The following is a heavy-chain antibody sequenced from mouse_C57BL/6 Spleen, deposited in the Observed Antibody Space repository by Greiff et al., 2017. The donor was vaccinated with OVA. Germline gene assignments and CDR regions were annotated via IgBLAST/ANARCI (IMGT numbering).Heavy chain of an antibody. CDR1: GYTFTSYW. J-gene: IGHJ4*01. CDR2: IDPSDSYT. CDR3: ARAAGYYAIDY. Sequence: QVQLQQPGAELVMPGASVKLSCKASGYTFTSYWMHWVKQRPGQGLEWIGEIDPSDSYTNYNQKFKGKSTLTVDKSSSTAYMQLSSLTSEDSAVYYCARAAGYYAIDYWGQGTSVTVSS. V-gene: IGHV1-69*01. D-gene: IGHD1-2*01.